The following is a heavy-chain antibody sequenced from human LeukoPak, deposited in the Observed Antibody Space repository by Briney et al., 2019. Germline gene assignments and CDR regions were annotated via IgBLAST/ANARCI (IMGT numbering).Heavy chain of an antibody. D-gene: IGHD2-2*01. CDR3: VREDAHTYCFDF. Sequence: GASVTVSFKTSGYTFTIYHMHWVGQAPGQGGGGVALIKFTGDRTDYTQKFQGRGTVTRDRTTRTVYMDLSSLSSEDTAVYYCVREDAHTYCFDFWGPGTLVTVSS. CDR2: IKFTGDRT. V-gene: IGHV1-46*01. J-gene: IGHJ4*02. CDR1: GYTFTIYH.